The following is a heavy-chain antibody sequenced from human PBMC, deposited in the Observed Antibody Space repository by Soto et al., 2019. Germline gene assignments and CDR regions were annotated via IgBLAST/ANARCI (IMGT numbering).Heavy chain of an antibody. V-gene: IGHV4-59*01. Sequence: SETLSLTCTVSGGSISSYYWSWIRQPPGKGLEWIGYIYYSGSTNYNPSLKSRVTISVDTSKNQFSLKLSSVTAADTAVYYCARGVTIFGVVNTFDYWGQGTLVTVSS. CDR2: IYYSGST. CDR1: GGSISSYY. D-gene: IGHD3-3*01. CDR3: ARGVTIFGVVNTFDY. J-gene: IGHJ4*02.